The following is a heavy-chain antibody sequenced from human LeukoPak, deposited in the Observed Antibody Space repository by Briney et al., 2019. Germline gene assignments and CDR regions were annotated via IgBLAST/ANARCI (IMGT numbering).Heavy chain of an antibody. Sequence: GGSLRLSCAASGFTFDDYAMHWVRQAPGKGLEWVSLISGDGSRTFYADSVKGRFTISRDNSKNSLYLQMNSLRTEDTALYFCGKAVRGVIFGSLVDYWGQGTLVTVSS. CDR1: GFTFDDYA. D-gene: IGHD3-10*01. CDR3: GKAVRGVIFGSLVDY. J-gene: IGHJ4*02. CDR2: ISGDGSRT. V-gene: IGHV3-43*02.